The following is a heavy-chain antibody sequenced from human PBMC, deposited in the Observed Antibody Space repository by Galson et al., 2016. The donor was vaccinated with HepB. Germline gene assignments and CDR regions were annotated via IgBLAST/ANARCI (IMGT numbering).Heavy chain of an antibody. J-gene: IGHJ4*02. V-gene: IGHV3-48*02. Sequence: SLRLSCAASGFTFTSYSMNWVRQAPGKGLEWISHISSSSPTINYADSVKGRFTISRDNANNSLYLQMNSLRDDDTAVYYCTSGVYWGQGALVTVAS. CDR2: ISSSSPTI. CDR1: GFTFTSYS. CDR3: TSGVY. D-gene: IGHD3-3*01.